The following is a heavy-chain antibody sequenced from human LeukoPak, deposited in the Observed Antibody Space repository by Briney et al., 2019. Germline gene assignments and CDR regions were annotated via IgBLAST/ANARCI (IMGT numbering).Heavy chain of an antibody. CDR1: GGSFSGYY. D-gene: IGHD3-3*01. CDR3: ASYGFRSGYYTMRYFQH. CDR2: INHSGST. Sequence: SPETLSLTCAVYGGSFSGYYWSWIHQPPGKGLEWIGEINHSGSTNYNPSLKSRVTISVDTSKNQFSLKLSSVTAADTAVYYCASYGFRSGYYTMRYFQHWGQGTLVTVSS. V-gene: IGHV4-34*01. J-gene: IGHJ1*01.